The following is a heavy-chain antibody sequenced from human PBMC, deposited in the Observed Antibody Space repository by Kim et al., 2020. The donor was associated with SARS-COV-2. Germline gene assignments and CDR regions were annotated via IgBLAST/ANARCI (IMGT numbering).Heavy chain of an antibody. CDR3: ARDSRFGELPG. D-gene: IGHD3-10*01. J-gene: IGHJ4*02. Sequence: GGSLRLSCAASGFTFSSYGMHWVRQAPGKGLEWVAVIWYDGSNKYYADSVKGRFTISRDNSKNTLYLQMNSLRAEDTAVYYCARDSRFGELPGWGQGTLVTVSS. CDR2: IWYDGSNK. V-gene: IGHV3-33*01. CDR1: GFTFSSYG.